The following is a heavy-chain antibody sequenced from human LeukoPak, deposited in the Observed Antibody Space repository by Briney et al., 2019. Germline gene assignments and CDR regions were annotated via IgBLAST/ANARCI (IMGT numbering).Heavy chain of an antibody. CDR1: EFTFSNYW. J-gene: IGHJ4*02. CDR2: IKQDGNEK. V-gene: IGHV3-7*01. D-gene: IGHD6-19*01. CDR3: AGGVSGWYYGY. Sequence: GGSLRLSCAASEFTFSNYWMSWVRQAPGKGLEWVANIKQDGNEKYYVDSVKGRFTISRDNAKKSLYLQMNSLRAEDTAVYYCAGGVSGWYYGYWGQGIPVTVSS.